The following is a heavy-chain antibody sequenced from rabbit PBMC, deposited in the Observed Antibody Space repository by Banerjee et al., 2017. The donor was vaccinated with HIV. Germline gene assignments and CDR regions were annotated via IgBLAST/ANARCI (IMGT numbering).Heavy chain of an antibody. CDR1: GFTINSYHT. D-gene: IGHD1-1*01. J-gene: IGHJ4*01. Sequence: QEQLVESGGGRVKPGASLTLSCKASGFTINSYHTGWVRQAPGKGLEWIGCINTSSGNTVYASWAKGRFTISKTSSTTVTLQMTRLTAADTATYFCVRRNDGSGGYSFNLWGPGTLVTVS. CDR2: INTSSGNT. CDR3: VRRNDGSGGYSFNL. V-gene: IGHV1S45*01.